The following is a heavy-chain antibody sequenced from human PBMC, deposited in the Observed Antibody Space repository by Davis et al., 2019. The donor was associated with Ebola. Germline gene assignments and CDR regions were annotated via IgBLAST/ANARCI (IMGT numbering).Heavy chain of an antibody. Sequence: GGSLRLSCAASGFTFSSYDMHWVRQATGKSLEWVSAIGTAGDTYYPGSVKGRFTISRENAKNSLYLQMNSLRAEDTAVYYCARAAAAGSPCDYWGQGTLVTVSS. J-gene: IGHJ4*02. V-gene: IGHV3-13*01. D-gene: IGHD6-13*01. CDR3: ARAAAAGSPCDY. CDR1: GFTFSSYD. CDR2: IGTAGDT.